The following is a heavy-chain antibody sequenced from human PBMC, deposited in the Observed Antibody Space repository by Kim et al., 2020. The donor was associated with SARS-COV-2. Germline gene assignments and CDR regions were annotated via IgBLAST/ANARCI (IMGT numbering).Heavy chain of an antibody. J-gene: IGHJ4*02. CDR3: AKESGNFGDPGGYLHS. CDR1: GFTFENYA. V-gene: IGHV3-43*02. D-gene: IGHD4-17*01. Sequence: GGSLRLSCATSGFTFENYAIHWVRQSPGKGLEWLSLISGDGIDIRYAASVRGRFTVSKDNSKNSLYLQMITLTTEDTAFYFCAKESGNFGDPGGYLHSWGQGALVTV. CDR2: ISGDGIDI.